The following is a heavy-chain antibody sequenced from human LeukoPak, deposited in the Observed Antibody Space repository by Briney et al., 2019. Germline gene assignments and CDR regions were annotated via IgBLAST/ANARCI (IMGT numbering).Heavy chain of an antibody. CDR3: ARFTRHKRYYYGSGSYSFDY. V-gene: IGHV4-4*07. CDR1: GGSISSYY. CDR2: IYTSGST. Sequence: SETLSLTCTVSGGSISSYYWSWIRQPAGKGLEWIGRIYTSGSTNYNPSLKSRVTISVDTSKNQFSLKLSSVTAADTAVYYCARFTRHKRYYYGSGSYSFDYWGQGTLVTVSS. J-gene: IGHJ4*02. D-gene: IGHD3-10*01.